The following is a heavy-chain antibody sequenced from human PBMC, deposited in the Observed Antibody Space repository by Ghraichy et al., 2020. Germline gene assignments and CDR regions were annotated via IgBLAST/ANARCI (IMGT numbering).Heavy chain of an antibody. CDR2: IYYSGST. CDR1: GGSISSGGYY. CDR3: ASTYYYDSSGYYDRWYYFDY. J-gene: IGHJ4*02. V-gene: IGHV4-31*03. Sequence: TLSLTCTVSGGSISSGGYYWSWIRQHPGKGLEWIGYIYYSGSTYYNPSLKSRVTISVDTSKNQFSLKLSSVTAADTAVYYCASTYYYDSSGYYDRWYYFDYWGQGTLVTVSS. D-gene: IGHD3-22*01.